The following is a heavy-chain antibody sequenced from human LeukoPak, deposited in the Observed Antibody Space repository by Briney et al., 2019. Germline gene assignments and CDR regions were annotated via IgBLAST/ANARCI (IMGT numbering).Heavy chain of an antibody. CDR2: IYHSGST. V-gene: IGHV4-39*07. J-gene: IGHJ5*02. D-gene: IGHD6-6*01. CDR3: ARVLRPAARGWFDP. Sequence: SETLSLTCTVSGGSISSSSYYWGWIRQPPGKGLEWIGSIYHSGSTYYNPSLKSRVTISVDTSKNQFSLKLSSVTAADTAVYYCARVLRPAARGWFDPWGQGTLVTVSS. CDR1: GGSISSSSYY.